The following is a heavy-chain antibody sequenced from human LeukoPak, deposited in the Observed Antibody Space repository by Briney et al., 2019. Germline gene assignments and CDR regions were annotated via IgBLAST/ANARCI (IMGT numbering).Heavy chain of an antibody. D-gene: IGHD6-19*01. J-gene: IGHJ4*02. CDR2: IKQDGSEK. CDR1: GFTFSSYW. Sequence: GGSLRLSCAASGFTFSSYWMSWVRQAPGKGLESVANIKQDGSEKYYVDSVKGRFTISRDNAKNSLYLQMNSLRAEDTAVYYCASGGAVAGDNFDYWGQGTLVTVSS. V-gene: IGHV3-7*01. CDR3: ASGGAVAGDNFDY.